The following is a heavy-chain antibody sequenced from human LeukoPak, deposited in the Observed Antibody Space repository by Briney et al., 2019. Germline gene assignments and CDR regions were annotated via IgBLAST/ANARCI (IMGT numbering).Heavy chain of an antibody. J-gene: IGHJ4*02. Sequence: GGSLRLSCAASGFTFSNYGMHWARQAPGKGLEWVTVIWFDGSHQHYADSVRGRFTVSRDNSRNTLYLQMNSLRAEDTAVYYCAREKFDSGSHTTPDYWGQGTLVTVSS. CDR1: GFTFSNYG. V-gene: IGHV3-33*01. D-gene: IGHD1-26*01. CDR3: AREKFDSGSHTTPDY. CDR2: IWFDGSHQ.